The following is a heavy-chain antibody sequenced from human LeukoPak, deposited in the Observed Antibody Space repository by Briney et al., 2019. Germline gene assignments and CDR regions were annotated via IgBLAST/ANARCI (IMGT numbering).Heavy chain of an antibody. CDR2: IHYSGST. CDR1: GGSISSPTYY. D-gene: IGHD3-22*01. J-gene: IGHJ4*02. CDR3: ARLGGYYDPPGY. V-gene: IGHV4-39*01. Sequence: SETLSLTCTVSGGSISSPTYYWAWIRQPPGKGLEWIGIIHYSGSTFYNPSLKSRVTISVDTSKNQFSLKLSSVTAADTAVYYCARLGGYYDPPGYWGQGTLVTVSS.